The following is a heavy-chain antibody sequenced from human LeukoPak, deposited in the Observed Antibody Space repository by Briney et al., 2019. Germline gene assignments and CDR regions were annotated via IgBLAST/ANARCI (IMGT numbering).Heavy chain of an antibody. CDR2: INHSGST. V-gene: IGHV4-34*01. CDR3: GRVRAGSSSPSVRDAFDI. J-gene: IGHJ3*02. D-gene: IGHD6-6*01. Sequence: SETLSLTCAVYGGSFSGYYWSWIRQPPGKGLEWIGEINHSGSTNFNPSLKSRVTISVDTSKNQFSLKLSSVTATNTAVYYCGRVRAGSSSPSVRDAFDIWGQGTMVTVSS. CDR1: GGSFSGYY.